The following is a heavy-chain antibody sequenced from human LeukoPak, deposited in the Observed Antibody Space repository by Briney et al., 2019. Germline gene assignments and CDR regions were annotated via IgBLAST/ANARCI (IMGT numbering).Heavy chain of an antibody. CDR3: ARTLAVADH. V-gene: IGHV3-11*01. J-gene: IGHJ4*02. CDR2: IGYSATTV. D-gene: IGHD6-19*01. Sequence: GGSLRLSCAASGFTFSDYYMSWIRQAPGKGLEWISYIGYSATTVFYADSVRGRFTISRDDAKNSLFLQMDSLRAEDTAVYYCARTLAVADHWGQGTLVTVSS. CDR1: GFTFSDYY.